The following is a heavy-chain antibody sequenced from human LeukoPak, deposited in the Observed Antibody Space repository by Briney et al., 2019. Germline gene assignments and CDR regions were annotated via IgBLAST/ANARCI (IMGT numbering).Heavy chain of an antibody. CDR2: IYPGDSDT. CDR3: ATHFVEIWSGPSDY. V-gene: IGHV5-51*01. Sequence: RGAPLQISCECSGSIFSRHWIGWGRQLPGKGVEGVGVIYPGDSDTRYSPSFQGQVTISADRSIITAYLQWSSLKASDCSMYYCATHFVEIWSGPSDYWGQGTLVTVSS. J-gene: IGHJ4*02. D-gene: IGHD6-25*01. CDR1: GSIFSRHW.